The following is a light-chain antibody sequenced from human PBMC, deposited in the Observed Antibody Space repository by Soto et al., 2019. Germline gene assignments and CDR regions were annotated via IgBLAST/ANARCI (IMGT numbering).Light chain of an antibody. CDR3: SSYTTNSPPVV. Sequence: QSVLTQPASVSGSPGQSITISCTGTSGDIGSYTYVSWYQQYPGKAPKLLISEVTNRPSGVSNRFSGSKSGNTASLPISGLQAEDEAHYYCSSYTTNSPPVVFGGGTKLTVL. CDR1: SGDIGSYTY. J-gene: IGLJ2*01. V-gene: IGLV2-14*01. CDR2: EVT.